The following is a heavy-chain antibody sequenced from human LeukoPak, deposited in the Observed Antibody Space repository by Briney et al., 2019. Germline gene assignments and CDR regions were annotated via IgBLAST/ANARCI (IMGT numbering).Heavy chain of an antibody. Sequence: GRSLRLSCAASGFTFSSYAMHWVRQAPGKGLEWVAVISYDGSNKYYADSVKGRFTISRDNSKNTLYLQMNSLRAEDTAVYYCARDHGGYDYAFDYWGQGTLVTVSP. CDR3: ARDHGGYDYAFDY. CDR2: ISYDGSNK. CDR1: GFTFSSYA. D-gene: IGHD5-12*01. J-gene: IGHJ4*02. V-gene: IGHV3-30-3*01.